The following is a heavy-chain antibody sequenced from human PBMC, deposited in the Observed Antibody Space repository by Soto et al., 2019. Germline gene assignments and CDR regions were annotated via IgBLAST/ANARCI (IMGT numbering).Heavy chain of an antibody. V-gene: IGHV3-30*18. Sequence: QVQLVESGGGVVQPGRSLRLSCAASGFTFSNYAMHWVRQAPGKGLEWVAVISYDGSNKYYADSVKGRFTISRDNSKNTLYLQMNSLRAEDTAVYYCANFYYDSSGTTVGFDPGGQGTLVTVSS. J-gene: IGHJ5*02. D-gene: IGHD3-22*01. CDR2: ISYDGSNK. CDR1: GFTFSNYA. CDR3: ANFYYDSSGTTVGFDP.